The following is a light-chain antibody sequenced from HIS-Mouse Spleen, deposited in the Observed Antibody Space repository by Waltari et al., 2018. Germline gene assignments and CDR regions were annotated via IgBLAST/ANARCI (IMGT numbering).Light chain of an antibody. CDR1: VLAKKY. J-gene: IGLJ2*01. CDR3: YSAADNSGV. Sequence: SYELTQPSSVSVSPGQTARLPCSGDVLAKKYARWFQQKPGQAPVLVIYKDSERPSGIPERFSGSSSGTTVTLTISGAQVEDEADYYCYSAADNSGVFGGGTKLTVL. CDR2: KDS. V-gene: IGLV3-27*01.